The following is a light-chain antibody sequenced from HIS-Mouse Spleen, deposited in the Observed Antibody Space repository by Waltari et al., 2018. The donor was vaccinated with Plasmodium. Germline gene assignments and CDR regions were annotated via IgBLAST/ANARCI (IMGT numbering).Light chain of an antibody. V-gene: IGKV2-28*01. CDR1: QSLLHSNGYNY. CDR3: MQALQTPLT. Sequence: VMTQSPLSLPVTPGEPASISCRSSQSLLHSNGYNYLDWYLQKPGQSPQLLIYLGSNRASGVPDRFSGSGSGTDFTLKISRVEAEDVGVYYCMQALQTPLTFGGGTKVEIK. J-gene: IGKJ4*01. CDR2: LGS.